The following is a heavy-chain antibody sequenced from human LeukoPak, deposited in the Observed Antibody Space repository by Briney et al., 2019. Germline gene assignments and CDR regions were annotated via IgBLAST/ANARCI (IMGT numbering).Heavy chain of an antibody. J-gene: IGHJ4*02. Sequence: GGSLRLSCAAAGFTFSSYSMNWVRQAPGRGLEWVSSISGDSIYIYYADSVRGRFTISRDNAKSSLFLQMNSLRAEDTAVYYCTGTEDYWGQGTLVTVSS. V-gene: IGHV3-21*01. CDR1: GFTFSSYS. CDR3: TGTEDY. D-gene: IGHD1-1*01. CDR2: ISGDSIYI.